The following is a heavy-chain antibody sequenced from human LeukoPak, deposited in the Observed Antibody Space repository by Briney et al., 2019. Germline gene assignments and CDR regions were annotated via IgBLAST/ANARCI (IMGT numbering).Heavy chain of an antibody. D-gene: IGHD3-22*01. CDR1: GDSVSSNSAA. V-gene: IGHV6-1*01. J-gene: IGHJ4*02. CDR3: ARDNYYDSSGYYDY. Sequence: SQTLSLTCAISGDSVSSNSAAWNWIRQSPSRGLEWLRRTYYRSKWYNDYAVSVKSRITINPDTSKNQFSLQLSSVTPEGTAVYYCARDNYYDSSGYYDYWGQGTLVTVSS. CDR2: TYYRSKWYN.